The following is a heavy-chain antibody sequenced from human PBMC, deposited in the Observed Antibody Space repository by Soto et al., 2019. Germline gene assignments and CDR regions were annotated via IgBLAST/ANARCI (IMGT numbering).Heavy chain of an antibody. D-gene: IGHD3-3*01. V-gene: IGHV1-18*01. CDR2: ISAYNGNT. CDR1: GYTFTSYG. CDR3: ARDSGPGTIFGVVIDYYYYYGMDV. Sequence: ASVKVSCKASGYTFTSYGISWVRQAPGQGLEWMGWISAYNGNTNYAQKLQGRVTMTTDTSTSTAYIELRSLRSDDTAVYYCARDSGPGTIFGVVIDYYYYYGMDVWGQGTTVTVSS. J-gene: IGHJ6*02.